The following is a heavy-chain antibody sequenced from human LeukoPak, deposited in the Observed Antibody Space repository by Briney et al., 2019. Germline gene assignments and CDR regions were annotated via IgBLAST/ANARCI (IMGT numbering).Heavy chain of an antibody. J-gene: IGHJ4*02. Sequence: GGSLRLSCAASGFTFSSYWMHWVRQAPGKGLVWVSRINGDGSRTSYADSVKGRFTVSRDNTKNTLFLQMNSLRAEDTAVYYCASAIGRSSTSWTPGYWGQGTLVTVSS. D-gene: IGHD2-2*01. CDR1: GFTFSSYW. CDR2: INGDGSRT. V-gene: IGHV3-74*01. CDR3: ASAIGRSSTSWTPGY.